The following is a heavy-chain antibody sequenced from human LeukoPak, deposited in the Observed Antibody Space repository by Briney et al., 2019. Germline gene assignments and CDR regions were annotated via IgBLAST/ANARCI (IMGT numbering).Heavy chain of an antibody. V-gene: IGHV1-18*01. CDR1: GYTFTSYG. Sequence: ASVKVSCKASGYTFTSYGISWVRQAPGQGLEWMGRISAYNGNTNYAQKLQGRVTMTTDTSTSTAYMELRSLRSDDTAVYYCARDRSGYDFWSGYYYWGQGTLVTVSS. D-gene: IGHD3-3*01. J-gene: IGHJ4*02. CDR2: ISAYNGNT. CDR3: ARDRSGYDFWSGYYY.